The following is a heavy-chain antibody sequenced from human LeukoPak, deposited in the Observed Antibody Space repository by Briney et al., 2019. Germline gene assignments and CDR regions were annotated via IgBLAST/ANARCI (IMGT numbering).Heavy chain of an antibody. Sequence: GASVKVSCKASGYTFTTYGITWVRQAPGQGLEWMGWMSPYNGNTIYAQKLQGRVTMTTDTSTGTAYMELRSLRSDDTAVYYCARDQGTGIHFWAYFDYWGQGAPVTVSS. CDR1: GYTFTTYG. CDR3: ARDQGTGIHFWAYFDY. J-gene: IGHJ4*02. V-gene: IGHV1-18*01. CDR2: MSPYNGNT. D-gene: IGHD5-18*01.